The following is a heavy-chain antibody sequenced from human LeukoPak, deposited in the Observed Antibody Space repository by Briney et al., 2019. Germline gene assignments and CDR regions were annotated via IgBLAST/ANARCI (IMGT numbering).Heavy chain of an antibody. J-gene: IGHJ5*02. CDR3: ARVTVSWFDP. Sequence: PGGSLRLSCAASGFTFRSYEMNWVRKAPGKGLEWVSYVSSSGSTIYYADSVKGRFTISRDNSKNTLFLQMNSLRVEDTAVYYCARVTVSWFDPWGQGTLVTVSS. V-gene: IGHV3-48*03. CDR2: VSSSGSTI. D-gene: IGHD5/OR15-5a*01. CDR1: GFTFRSYE.